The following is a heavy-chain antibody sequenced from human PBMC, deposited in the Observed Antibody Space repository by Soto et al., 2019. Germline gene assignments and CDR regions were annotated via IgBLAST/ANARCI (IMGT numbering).Heavy chain of an antibody. V-gene: IGHV4-34*01. J-gene: IGHJ6*03. CDR1: GGSFSGYY. CDR3: AIGVVVVPAATMRRYYYYYYMDV. D-gene: IGHD2-2*01. Sequence: QVQLQQWGAGLLKPSETLSLTCAVYGGSFSGYYWSWIRQPPGKGLEWIGEINHSGSTNYNPSLKRRVTISVDTSKNQFSLKLSSVTAADTAVYYCAIGVVVVPAATMRRYYYYYYMDVWGKGTTVTVSS. CDR2: INHSGST.